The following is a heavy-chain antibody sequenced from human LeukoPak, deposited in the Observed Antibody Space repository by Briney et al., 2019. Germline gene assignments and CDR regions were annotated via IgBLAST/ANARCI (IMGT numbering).Heavy chain of an antibody. CDR3: ASVKRGLLWFGELKNAFDI. V-gene: IGHV3-74*01. J-gene: IGHJ3*02. CDR2: INSDGNST. D-gene: IGHD3-10*01. Sequence: GGSLRLSCAASGFTFSSYWMHWVRQAPGKGLVWVSRINSDGNSTSYADSVKGRFTISRDNAKNTLYLQMNSLRAEDTAVYYCASVKRGLLWFGELKNAFDIWGQGTMVTVSS. CDR1: GFTFSSYW.